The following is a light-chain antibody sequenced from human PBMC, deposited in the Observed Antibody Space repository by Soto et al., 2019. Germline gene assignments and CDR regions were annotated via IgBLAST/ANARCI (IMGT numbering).Light chain of an antibody. J-gene: IGKJ1*01. Sequence: EIVVTQSPGTLSLSPGERATLSCRASQSVSSSYFAWYQQKPGQAPRLLIYGASSRATGIPDRFSGSGSGTDFTLTISRLEPEDLAVYYCHQYDESPWTFGQGTKVEIK. CDR3: HQYDESPWT. CDR1: QSVSSSY. CDR2: GAS. V-gene: IGKV3-20*01.